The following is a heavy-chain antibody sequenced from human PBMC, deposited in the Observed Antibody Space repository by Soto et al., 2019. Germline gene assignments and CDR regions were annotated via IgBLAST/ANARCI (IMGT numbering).Heavy chain of an antibody. CDR3: ARVNWNYPRFDY. V-gene: IGHV4-34*01. Sequence: QVQLQQWGAGLLKPSETLSLTCAVYGGSFSGYYWSWIRQPPGKGLEWIGEINHSGSTNYNPSLKSRVTISVDTSKNQFALKLSSVTDADTAVYYCARVNWNYPRFDYWGQGTLVTVSS. J-gene: IGHJ4*02. D-gene: IGHD1-7*01. CDR2: INHSGST. CDR1: GGSFSGYY.